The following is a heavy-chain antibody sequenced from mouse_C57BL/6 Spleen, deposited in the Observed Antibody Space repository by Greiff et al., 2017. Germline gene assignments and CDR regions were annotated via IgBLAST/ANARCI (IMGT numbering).Heavy chain of an antibody. CDR3: ARRGSYYDYDDWYFDV. Sequence: EVKLMESGGGLVQPGESLKLSCESTEYEFPSHDMSWVRKTPEKRLELVAAINSDGGSTYYPDTMERRFIISRDNTKKTLYLQMSSLRSEDTALYYGARRGSYYDYDDWYFDVWGTGTTVTVSS. D-gene: IGHD2-4*01. J-gene: IGHJ1*03. CDR1: EYEFPSHD. CDR2: INSDGGST. V-gene: IGHV5-2*01.